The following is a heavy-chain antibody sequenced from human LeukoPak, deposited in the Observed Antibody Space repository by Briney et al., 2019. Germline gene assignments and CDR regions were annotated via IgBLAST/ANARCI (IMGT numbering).Heavy chain of an antibody. D-gene: IGHD6-19*01. CDR3: ARKVVAGYYFDY. J-gene: IGHJ4*02. CDR2: IIPIFGTA. Sequence: ASVKVSCKASGGTFSSYAISWVRQAPGQGLEWMGGIIPIFGTANYAQKFQGRVTITADESTSTAYMELSSLRSEDTAVYYCARKVVAGYYFDYWGQGTLVTVSS. CDR1: GGTFSSYA. V-gene: IGHV1-69*13.